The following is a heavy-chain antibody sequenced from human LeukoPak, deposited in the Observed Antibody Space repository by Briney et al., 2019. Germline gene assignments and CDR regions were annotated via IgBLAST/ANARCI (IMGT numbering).Heavy chain of an antibody. CDR1: GFTFSSYA. J-gene: IGHJ4*02. Sequence: GRSLRLSCAASGFTFSSYAMSWVRQAPGKGLEWVSVISGSGGSTFYADSVKGRFTVSRDNSKNTLSLQMNSLRAEDTAVYYCAKYSYDSGTYSLDYWGQGTLVTVSS. CDR2: ISGSGGST. CDR3: AKYSYDSGTYSLDY. D-gene: IGHD3-10*01. V-gene: IGHV3-23*01.